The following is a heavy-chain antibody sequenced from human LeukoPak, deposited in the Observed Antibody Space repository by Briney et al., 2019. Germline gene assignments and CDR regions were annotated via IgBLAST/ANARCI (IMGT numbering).Heavy chain of an antibody. J-gene: IGHJ5*02. D-gene: IGHD3-3*01. CDR2: ISGSGGSI. V-gene: IGHV3-23*01. CDR3: AKGLYYDFQYNWFDP. Sequence: SGGSLRLSCAASGFTFSSYAMSWVRQAPGKGLEWVSAISGSGGSIYYADSVKGRFTISRDNSKNTLYLQMNSLRAEDTAVYYCAKGLYYDFQYNWFDPWGQGTLVTVSS. CDR1: GFTFSSYA.